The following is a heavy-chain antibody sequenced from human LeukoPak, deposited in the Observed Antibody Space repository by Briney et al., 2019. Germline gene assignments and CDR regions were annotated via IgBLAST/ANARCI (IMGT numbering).Heavy chain of an antibody. V-gene: IGHV3-13*01. CDR2: ISTSGAT. CDR3: ARGDGAV. CDR1: GFTFSSYD. Sequence: PGGSLRLSCAASGFTFSSYDMHWVRRATGKGLEWVSAISTSGATYYPGSVKGRFTISRENAKNSLYLQMNSLRVGDTAVYYCARGDGAVWGKGTTVTVSS. J-gene: IGHJ6*04.